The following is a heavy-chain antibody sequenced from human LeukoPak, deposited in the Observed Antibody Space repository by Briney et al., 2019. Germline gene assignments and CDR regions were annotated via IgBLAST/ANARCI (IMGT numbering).Heavy chain of an antibody. CDR2: IWYDGSNK. D-gene: IGHD4-11*01. V-gene: IGHV3-33*01. Sequence: GGSLILSCAASGFTFSSYGMHWVRQAPGKGLEWVAVIWYDGSNKYHADSVKGRFTISRDNSKNTLYLQMNSLRAEDTAVYYCARDYSGWFDPWGQGALVTVSS. J-gene: IGHJ5*02. CDR1: GFTFSSYG. CDR3: ARDYSGWFDP.